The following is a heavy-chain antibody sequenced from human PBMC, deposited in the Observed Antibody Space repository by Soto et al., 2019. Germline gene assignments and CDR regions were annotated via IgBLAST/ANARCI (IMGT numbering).Heavy chain of an antibody. Sequence: PSETLSLTCAVSGGSISSCGYSWSWIRQPPGKGLEWIGYIYHSGSTYYNPSLKSRVTISVDRSKNQFSLKLSSVTAADTAVYYCARARGPIYGSGSYYKDVRWGMDVWGQGTTVTVSS. D-gene: IGHD3-10*01. CDR1: GGSISSCGYS. CDR2: IYHSGST. J-gene: IGHJ6*02. V-gene: IGHV4-30-2*01. CDR3: ARARGPIYGSGSYYKDVRWGMDV.